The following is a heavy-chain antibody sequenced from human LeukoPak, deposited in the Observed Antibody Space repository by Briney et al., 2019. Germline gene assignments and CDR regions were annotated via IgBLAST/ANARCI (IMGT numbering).Heavy chain of an antibody. Sequence: GGSLRLSCAASGFTFSGFGMNWVRQAPGKGLEWVSYISTSSTIYYADSVKGRFTVSRDNAKNSLYLQMNSLTAEDTAVYYCARCCGYSYGYADCWGQGTLVTVSS. CDR3: ARCCGYSYGYADC. CDR2: ISTSSTI. CDR1: GFTFSGFG. D-gene: IGHD5-18*01. V-gene: IGHV3-48*01. J-gene: IGHJ4*02.